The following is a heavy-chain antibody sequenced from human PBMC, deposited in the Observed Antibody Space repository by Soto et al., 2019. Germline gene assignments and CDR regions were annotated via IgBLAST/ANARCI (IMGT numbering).Heavy chain of an antibody. J-gene: IGHJ6*01. Sequence: GSSVKVSCKASGYTFTSYYMHWVRQAPGQGLEWMGIINPSGGSTSYAQKFQGRVTMARDTSTSTVYMELSSLRSEDTAVYYCAREPYYGAGGYSVDDGMDGWGQVRTDSVSS. CDR2: INPSGGST. D-gene: IGHD3-10*01. V-gene: IGHV1-46*01. CDR3: AREPYYGAGGYSVDDGMDG. CDR1: GYTFTSYY.